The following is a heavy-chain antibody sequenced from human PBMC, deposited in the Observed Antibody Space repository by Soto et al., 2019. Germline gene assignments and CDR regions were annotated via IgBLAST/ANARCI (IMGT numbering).Heavy chain of an antibody. CDR2: IDPSDSET. V-gene: IGHV5-10-1*01. CDR1: GYYFNGYW. Sequence: GESLKISCKGSGYYFNGYWIIWVRHKPGKGLEWMGRIDPSDSETKYSPSFQGNITFSVDTAITTAYLEWGSLKAADTATYYCARRSKGTIFGGRGPYSRMDVWGQGTTVTVSS. D-gene: IGHD3-3*01. CDR3: ARRSKGTIFGGRGPYSRMDV. J-gene: IGHJ6*02.